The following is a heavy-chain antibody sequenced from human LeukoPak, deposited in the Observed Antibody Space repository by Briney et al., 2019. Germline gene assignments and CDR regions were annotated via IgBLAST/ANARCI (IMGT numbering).Heavy chain of an antibody. D-gene: IGHD3-9*01. J-gene: IGHJ5*02. CDR3: ARVGYYDILTGFDP. CDR2: IYYSGST. Sequence: SETLSLTRTVSGGSISSSSYYWGWIRQPPGKGLEWIGSIYYSGSTYYNPSLKSRVTISVDTSKNQFSLKLSSVTAADTAEYYCARVGYYDILTGFDPWGQGTLVTVSS. V-gene: IGHV4-39*07. CDR1: GGSISSSSYY.